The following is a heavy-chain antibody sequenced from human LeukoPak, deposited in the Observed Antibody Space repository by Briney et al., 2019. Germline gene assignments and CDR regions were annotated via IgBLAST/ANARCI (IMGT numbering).Heavy chain of an antibody. Sequence: GGSLRLSCAASGLTFSTHAMSWVRQAQGKGLEWVSDISASGGSTYYADSVKGRFTVSRDNSKNTLYLQMSSLRADDGAVYYCAKGPRQQLVTRFDNWGQGTLVTVSS. CDR1: GLTFSTHA. CDR2: ISASGGST. J-gene: IGHJ4*02. V-gene: IGHV3-23*01. D-gene: IGHD6-13*01. CDR3: AKGPRQQLVTRFDN.